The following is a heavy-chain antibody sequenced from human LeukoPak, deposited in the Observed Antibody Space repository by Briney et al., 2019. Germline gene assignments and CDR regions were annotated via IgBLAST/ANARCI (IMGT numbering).Heavy chain of an antibody. CDR3: ATWRDKAAVS. J-gene: IGHJ5*02. CDR2: ISSSGGGT. CDR1: GFTFSSYA. V-gene: IGHV3-23*01. Sequence: PGGSLRLSCAASGFTFSSYAMSWVRQAPGKGLEWVSAISSSGGGTYYADSEKGRFTISRDNSKNTLYLQMNSLRGEDTAVYYCATWRDKAAVSWGQGTLVTVSS. D-gene: IGHD6-13*01.